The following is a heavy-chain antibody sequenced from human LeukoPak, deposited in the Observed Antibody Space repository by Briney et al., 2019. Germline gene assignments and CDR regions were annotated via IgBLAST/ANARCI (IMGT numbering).Heavy chain of an antibody. D-gene: IGHD3-9*01. CDR1: GYSFTSYW. V-gene: IGHV5-51*01. CDR2: IYPDDSDT. CDR3: AIPGSDILTGYRGYYYYMDV. Sequence: GESLKISCKGSGYSFTSYWIGWVRQMPGKGLEWMGIIYPDDSDTRYSPSFQGQVTISADKSISTAYLQWSSLKASDTAMYYCAIPGSDILTGYRGYYYYMDVWGKGTTVTVSS. J-gene: IGHJ6*03.